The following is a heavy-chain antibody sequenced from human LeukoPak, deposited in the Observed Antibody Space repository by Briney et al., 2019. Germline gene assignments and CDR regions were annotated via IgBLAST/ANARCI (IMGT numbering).Heavy chain of an antibody. Sequence: GGSLRLSCAASGFTFSGSAMDWVRQPSGKGLEWVGRIRSKANSYATAYAASVKGRFTISRDDSKNTAYLQMNSLKTEDTAVYYCTRRGSDPFDYWGQGTLVTVSS. V-gene: IGHV3-73*01. CDR2: IRSKANSYAT. CDR1: GFTFSGSA. D-gene: IGHD3-10*01. CDR3: TRRGSDPFDY. J-gene: IGHJ4*02.